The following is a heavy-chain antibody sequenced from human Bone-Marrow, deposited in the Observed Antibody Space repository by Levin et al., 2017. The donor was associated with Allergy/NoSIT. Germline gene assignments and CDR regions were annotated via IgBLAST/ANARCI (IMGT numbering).Heavy chain of an antibody. V-gene: IGHV1-2*04. D-gene: IGHD6-19*01. CDR2: INPSSGDT. CDR1: GYILTSHY. Sequence: ASVKVSCKASGYILTSHYIHWVRQAPGQGLEWLGWINPSSGDTTYSQKFQGSVTMTRDTSMNTAYMEVTGLESADTAGHYCARGYSSLLLDYWGEGTLVTVSA. J-gene: IGHJ4*02. CDR3: ARGYSSLLLDY.